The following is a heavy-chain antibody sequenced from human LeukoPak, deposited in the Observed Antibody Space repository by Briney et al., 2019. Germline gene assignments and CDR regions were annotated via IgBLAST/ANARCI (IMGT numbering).Heavy chain of an antibody. CDR1: GGSIGNYY. D-gene: IGHD2-15*01. Sequence: SETLSLTCTVSGGSIGNYYWSWIRQPPGKGLEWIGYIYNTGTTNYNPSLKSRVTISLDTSKNQFSLKLSSVTAADTAVYYCARDSADCSGGSCYSAEYFQHWGQGTLLTVSS. J-gene: IGHJ1*01. V-gene: IGHV4-59*01. CDR2: IYNTGTT. CDR3: ARDSADCSGGSCYSAEYFQH.